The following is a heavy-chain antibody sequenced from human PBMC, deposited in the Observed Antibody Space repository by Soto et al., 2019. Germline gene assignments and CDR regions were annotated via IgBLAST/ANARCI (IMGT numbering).Heavy chain of an antibody. J-gene: IGHJ5*02. D-gene: IGHD4-17*01. CDR1: GCSLTTAGAG. CDR2: TYWNDDT. CDR3: AHRGYGNYPRDNWFDP. V-gene: IGHV2-5*01. Sequence: SGPTLVNPTQTLTLTCTFSGCSLTTAGAGVGWIRQPPGKALEWLALTYWNDDTRYNPSLKSRLTITKDTSKNQVVLTMTNMDPVDTATFYCAHRGYGNYPRDNWFDPWGQGILVTVSS.